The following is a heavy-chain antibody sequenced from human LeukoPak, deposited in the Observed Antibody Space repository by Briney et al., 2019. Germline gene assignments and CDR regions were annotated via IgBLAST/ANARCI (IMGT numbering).Heavy chain of an antibody. CDR3: ATPLDYYDSSGYHQGGD. D-gene: IGHD3-22*01. CDR1: GFTFSSYA. V-gene: IGHV3-7*03. CDR2: IKEDGSQK. J-gene: IGHJ4*02. Sequence: PGGSLRLSCAASGFTFSSYAMTWVRQAPGKGLEWVANIKEDGSQKYYVDSVKGRFTISRDNAKNSLYLQMNSLRAEDTAVYYCATPLDYYDSSGYHQGGDWGQGTLVTVSS.